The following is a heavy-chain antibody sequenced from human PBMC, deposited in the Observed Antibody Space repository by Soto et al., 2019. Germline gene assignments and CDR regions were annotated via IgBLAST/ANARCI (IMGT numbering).Heavy chain of an antibody. CDR1: SGSISSSNW. D-gene: IGHD6-13*01. CDR2: IYHSGST. CDR3: ARGGSSWYYYYMDV. V-gene: IGHV4-4*02. J-gene: IGHJ6*03. Sequence: SETLSLTCAVSSGSISSSNWWSWVRQPPGKGLEWIGEIYHSGSTNYNPSLKSQVTISVDKSKNQFSLKLSSVTAADTVVYYCARGGSSWYYYYMDVWGKGTTVTVPS.